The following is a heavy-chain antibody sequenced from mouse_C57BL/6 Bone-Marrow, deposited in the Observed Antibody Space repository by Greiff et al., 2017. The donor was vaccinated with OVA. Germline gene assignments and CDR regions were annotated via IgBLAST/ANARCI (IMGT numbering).Heavy chain of an antibody. CDR3: VRGRNGYYPYYYAMDY. CDR1: GFSFNTYA. D-gene: IGHD2-3*01. V-gene: IGHV10-1*01. Sequence: DVKLVESGGGLVQPKGSLKLSCAASGFSFNTYAMNWVRQAPGKGLEWVARIRSKSNNYATYYADSVKDRFTISRDDSESMLYLQMNNLKTEDTAMYYGVRGRNGYYPYYYAMDYWGQGTSVTVSS. J-gene: IGHJ4*01. CDR2: IRSKSNNYAT.